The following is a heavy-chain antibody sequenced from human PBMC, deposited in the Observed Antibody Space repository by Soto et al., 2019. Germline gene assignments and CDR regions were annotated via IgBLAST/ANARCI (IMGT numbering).Heavy chain of an antibody. Sequence: SETLSLTCAVSGGSISSGGYSWSWIRQPPGKGLEWIGYIYHSGSTYYNSSLKSRVTMSVDRSKNQFSLKLSSVTAADTAVYYCASSYSSGGGDYYYGMDVWGQGTTVTVSS. CDR1: GGSISSGGYS. J-gene: IGHJ6*02. V-gene: IGHV4-30-2*01. D-gene: IGHD6-19*01. CDR3: ASSYSSGGGDYYYGMDV. CDR2: IYHSGST.